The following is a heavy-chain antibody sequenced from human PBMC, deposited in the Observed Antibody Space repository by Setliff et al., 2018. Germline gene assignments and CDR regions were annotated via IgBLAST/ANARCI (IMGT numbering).Heavy chain of an antibody. D-gene: IGHD6-6*01. Sequence: PSETLSLTCTVSGDSIRSSRYYWGWIRQPPGKGLEWIGSIYSSGNTYYNPTLQRRVTISVDTTKNQFSLQLNSVSAADTAVYYCARDPSSVAARPGYWGQGTRVTSPQ. CDR3: ARDPSSVAARPGY. CDR1: GDSIRSSRYY. V-gene: IGHV4-39*07. CDR2: IYSSGNT. J-gene: IGHJ4*02.